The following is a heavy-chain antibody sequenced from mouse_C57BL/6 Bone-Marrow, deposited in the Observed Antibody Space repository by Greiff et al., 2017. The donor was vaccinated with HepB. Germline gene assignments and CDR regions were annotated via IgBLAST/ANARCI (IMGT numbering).Heavy chain of an antibody. CDR2: IHPKSGST. J-gene: IGHJ2*01. CDR1: GYTFTSYW. Sequence: QVHLQQPGAELVMPGASVKLSCTASGYTFTSYWMHWVKQRPGQGLEWIGMIHPKSGSTNYNAKFKSKATLTVDKSSSTAYMQLSSLTSEDSAFYYCTRRGIYDYALYYWGQGTTLTVSS. CDR3: TRRGIYDYALYY. D-gene: IGHD2-4*01. V-gene: IGHV1-64*01.